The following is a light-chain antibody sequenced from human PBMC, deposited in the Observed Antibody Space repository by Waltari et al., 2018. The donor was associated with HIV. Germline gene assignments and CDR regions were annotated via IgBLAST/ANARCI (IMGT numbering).Light chain of an antibody. J-gene: IGLJ3*02. CDR1: RPNIGSNP. CDR2: SNN. V-gene: IGLV1-44*01. Sequence: QSVLTQPPSASGTPGQRVTISFSGSRPNIGSNPINWYQQLPGTAPKPLIHSNNQRPSGVPDRFSGSKSGTSASLAISGLQSEDEADYYCAAWDDSLNGQVFGGGTKLTVL. CDR3: AAWDDSLNGQV.